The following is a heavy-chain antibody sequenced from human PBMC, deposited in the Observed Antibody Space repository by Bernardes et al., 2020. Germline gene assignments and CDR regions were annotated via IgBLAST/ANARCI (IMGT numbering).Heavy chain of an antibody. D-gene: IGHD4-17*01. CDR1: GGSISSYY. V-gene: IGHV4-59*01. Sequence: SETLSLTCTVSGGSISSYYWSWIRQPPGKGLEWIGYIYYSGSTNYNPSLKSRVTISVDTSKNQFSLKLSSVTAADTAVYYCARVKSRGDYLYYYYGMDVWGKGTTVTVSS. CDR3: ARVKSRGDYLYYYYGMDV. CDR2: IYYSGST. J-gene: IGHJ6*04.